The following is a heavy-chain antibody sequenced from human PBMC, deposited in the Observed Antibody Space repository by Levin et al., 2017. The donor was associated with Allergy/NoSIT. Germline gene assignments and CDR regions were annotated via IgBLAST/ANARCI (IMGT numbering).Heavy chain of an antibody. J-gene: IGHJ3*02. D-gene: IGHD3-22*01. V-gene: IGHV1-69*01. CDR3: ARGIPYYDSSGYYDDI. CDR2: IIPIFGTA. Sequence: KISCKASGGTFSSYAISWVRQAPGQGLEWMGGIIPIFGTANYAQKFQGRVTITADESTSTAYMELSSLRSEDTAVYYCARGIPYYDSSGYYDDIWGQGTMVTVSS. CDR1: GGTFSSYA.